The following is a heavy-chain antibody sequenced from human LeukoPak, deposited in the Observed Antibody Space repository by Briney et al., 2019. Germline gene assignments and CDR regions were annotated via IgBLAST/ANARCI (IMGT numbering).Heavy chain of an antibody. CDR3: ARRGGSSSRRSPIDY. J-gene: IGHJ4*02. V-gene: IGHV3-7*01. CDR2: IKQDGSQR. D-gene: IGHD6-6*01. Sequence: GGSLRLSCTASGFIFSDYWITWVRQAPGKGPEWVANIKQDGSQRYYVDSVRGRFTISRDNAKNSLFLQMNGLRAEDTAVYSCARRGGSSSRRSPIDYWGQGTLVTVSS. CDR1: GFIFSDYW.